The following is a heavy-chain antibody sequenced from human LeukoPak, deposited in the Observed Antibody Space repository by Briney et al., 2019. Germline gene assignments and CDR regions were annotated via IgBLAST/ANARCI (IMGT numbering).Heavy chain of an antibody. CDR3: ARESGTRSYYYYDMDV. CDR2: INPSGGST. J-gene: IGHJ6*02. V-gene: IGHV1-46*01. CDR1: GYTFTSYH. Sequence: ASVKVSCKASGYTFTSYHMHWVRQAPGQGLEWMGIINPSGGSTSYAQRIQGRVTMTRDTSTSTVYMGLSSLRSEDTAVYYCARESGTRSYYYYDMDVWGQGTTVTVSS. D-gene: IGHD1-7*01.